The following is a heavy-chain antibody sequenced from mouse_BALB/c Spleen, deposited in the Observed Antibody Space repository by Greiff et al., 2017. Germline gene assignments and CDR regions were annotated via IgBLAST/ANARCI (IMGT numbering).Heavy chain of an antibody. Sequence: EVQLQQSGAELVKPGASVKLSCTASGFNIKDTYMHWVKQRPEQGLEWIGRIDPANGNTKYDPKFQGKATITADTSSNTAYLQLSSLTSEDTAVYYCARTVVANYYAMDYWGQGTSDTVSS. CDR2: IDPANGNT. CDR3: ARTVVANYYAMDY. V-gene: IGHV14-3*02. D-gene: IGHD1-1*01. CDR1: GFNIKDTY. J-gene: IGHJ4*01.